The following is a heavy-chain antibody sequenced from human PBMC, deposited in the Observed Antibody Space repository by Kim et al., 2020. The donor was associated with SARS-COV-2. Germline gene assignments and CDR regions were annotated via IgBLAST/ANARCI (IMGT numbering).Heavy chain of an antibody. D-gene: IGHD1-26*01. V-gene: IGHV1-69*01. CDR3: ATLISGSYQHPFDY. Sequence: AQKFQGRATITADGSTSTAYMELSSLRSEDTAVYYCATLISGSYQHPFDYWGQGTLVTVSS. J-gene: IGHJ4*02.